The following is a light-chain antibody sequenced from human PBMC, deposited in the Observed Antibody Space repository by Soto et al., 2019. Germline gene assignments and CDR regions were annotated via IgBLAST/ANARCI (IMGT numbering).Light chain of an antibody. CDR3: QKYTTAPFT. CDR2: AAS. V-gene: IGKV1-27*01. CDR1: EGISTY. J-gene: IGKJ3*01. Sequence: DIQMTQSPSSLSASVGDRVTITCRASEGISTYLAWYQQKPGTAPKLLIYAASILQSGVPSRFSGSRSGTDFTLTISSLQPEDVGTYYCQKYTTAPFTFGPGTKVDFK.